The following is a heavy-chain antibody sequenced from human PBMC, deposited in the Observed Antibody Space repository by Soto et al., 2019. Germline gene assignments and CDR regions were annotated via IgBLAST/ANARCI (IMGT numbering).Heavy chain of an antibody. J-gene: IGHJ6*02. CDR1: GFTVSSNY. Sequence: GGSLRLSCAASGFTVSSNYMSWVRQAPGKGLEWVSVIYSGGSTYYADSVKGRFTISRDNAKNSLSLQRNSLRAEDTAVYCCARIRGGTYDFWTDYPYNDYGVDVWGPGTTVTVSS. CDR3: ARIRGGTYDFWTDYPYNDYGVDV. CDR2: IYSGGST. D-gene: IGHD3-3*01. V-gene: IGHV3-53*01.